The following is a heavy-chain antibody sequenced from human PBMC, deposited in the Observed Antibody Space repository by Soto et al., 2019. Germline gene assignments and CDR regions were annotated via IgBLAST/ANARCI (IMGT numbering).Heavy chain of an antibody. J-gene: IGHJ4*02. V-gene: IGHV3-23*01. CDR1: GFTFSSYA. D-gene: IGHD6-13*01. Sequence: VGSLRLSCAASGFTFSSYAMSWVRQAPGKGLEWVSAISGSGGSTYYADSVKGRFTISRDNSKNTLYLQMNSLRAEDTAVYYCAKDRPSGGIEAAQSDYWGQGTLVTVSS. CDR3: AKDRPSGGIEAAQSDY. CDR2: ISGSGGST.